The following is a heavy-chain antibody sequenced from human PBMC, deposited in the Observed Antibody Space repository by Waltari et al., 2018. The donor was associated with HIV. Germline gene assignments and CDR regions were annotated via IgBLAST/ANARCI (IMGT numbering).Heavy chain of an antibody. J-gene: IGHJ6*02. Sequence: QVQLVQSGAEMKKPGASVKVSCKASGYSFIAYYIHWVRQAPGQGLEWMGRVNPTTAGTNYPQKFQGRVTMTRDTSIHTVYMGLIRLRPDDTAVYYCARVALPAAIHYGMDAWGQGTTVTVSS. CDR1: GYSFIAYY. V-gene: IGHV1-2*06. CDR3: ARVALPAAIHYGMDA. CDR2: VNPTTAGT. D-gene: IGHD2-2*01.